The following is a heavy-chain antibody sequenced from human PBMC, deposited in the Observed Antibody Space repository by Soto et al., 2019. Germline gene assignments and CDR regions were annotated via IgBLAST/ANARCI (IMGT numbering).Heavy chain of an antibody. J-gene: IGHJ3*02. CDR2: ISSSGSTI. D-gene: IGHD3-10*01. V-gene: IGHV3-48*03. Sequence: GGSLRLSCAASGFTFSSYEMNWVRQAPGKGLEWVSYISSSGSTIYYADSVKGRFTISRDNAKNSLYLQMNSLRAEDTAVYYCARDVYYGSGSYYPQAFDIWGQGTMVTVSS. CDR3: ARDVYYGSGSYYPQAFDI. CDR1: GFTFSSYE.